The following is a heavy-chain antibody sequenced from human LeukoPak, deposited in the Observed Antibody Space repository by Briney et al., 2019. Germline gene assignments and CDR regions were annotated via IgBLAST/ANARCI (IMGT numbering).Heavy chain of an antibody. Sequence: TGGSLRLSCAASGFSFSTYSMNWVRQAPGKGLEWVAYIISGSNTIYYSDSVKGRFTISRDNSKNTLYLQMNSLRAEDTAVYFCARASTVTEWKKAYYYYYYMDVWGKGTTVTVSS. V-gene: IGHV3-48*01. D-gene: IGHD4-11*01. J-gene: IGHJ6*03. CDR2: IISGSNTI. CDR1: GFSFSTYS. CDR3: ARASTVTEWKKAYYYYYYMDV.